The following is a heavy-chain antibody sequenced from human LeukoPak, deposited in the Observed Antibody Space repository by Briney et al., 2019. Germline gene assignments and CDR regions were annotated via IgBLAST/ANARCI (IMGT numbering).Heavy chain of an antibody. V-gene: IGHV4-34*01. J-gene: IGHJ4*02. CDR1: GGSFSTFY. Sequence: PSETLSLTCAAYGGSFSTFYWSWIRQPPGKGLEWIGEINHSGRTNYNPSLKSRITISVDTSKNLFSLKLTSVTAADTAVYYCARNGDSSGGYHFDYWGQGTLVTVSS. CDR3: ARNGDSSGGYHFDY. D-gene: IGHD2-15*01. CDR2: INHSGRT.